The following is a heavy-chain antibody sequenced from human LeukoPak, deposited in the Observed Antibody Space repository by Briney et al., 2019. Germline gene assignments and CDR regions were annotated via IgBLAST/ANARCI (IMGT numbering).Heavy chain of an antibody. CDR1: GFTFSTYS. V-gene: IGHV3-48*02. CDR3: ARASFQRWLQLGGD. D-gene: IGHD5-24*01. J-gene: IGHJ4*02. CDR2: ISSSSSTI. Sequence: GGSLRLSCTASGFTFSTYSMNWVRQAPGKGLEWVSYISSSSSTIYYTDSVKGRFTISRDNAKNSLYLQMNSLRDEDTAVYYCARASFQRWLQLGGDWGQGALVTVSS.